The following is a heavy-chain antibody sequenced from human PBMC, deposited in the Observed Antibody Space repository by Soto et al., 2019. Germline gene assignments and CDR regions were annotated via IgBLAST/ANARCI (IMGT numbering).Heavy chain of an antibody. D-gene: IGHD2-8*01. CDR3: ARVGTNGVYIQDYGAFDI. CDR1: GGSFSGYY. V-gene: IGHV4-34*01. CDR2: INHSGST. J-gene: IGHJ3*02. Sequence: SETLSLTCAVYGGSFSGYYWSWIRQPPGKGLEWIGEINHSGSTNYNPSLKSRVTISVDTSKNQFSLKLSSVTAADTAVYYCARVGTNGVYIQDYGAFDIWGQGTMV.